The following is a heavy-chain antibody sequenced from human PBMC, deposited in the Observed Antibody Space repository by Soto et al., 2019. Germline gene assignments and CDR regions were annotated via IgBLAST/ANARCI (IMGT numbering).Heavy chain of an antibody. CDR1: GFSLTTAGMG. CDR2: VYWDDDK. J-gene: IGHJ5*02. D-gene: IGHD3-16*01. V-gene: IGHV2-5*02. CDR3: ARRGTSSAAAGWFDP. Sequence: QITLKECGPALVKPTQTLTLTCSFSGFSLTTAGMGVGWIRQPPGKAPEWVALVYWDDDKRYNPSLRSRLTITMDTSKNLVVVTLTDMDPVDTGTYYCARRGTSSAAAGWFDPWGQGILVTVSS.